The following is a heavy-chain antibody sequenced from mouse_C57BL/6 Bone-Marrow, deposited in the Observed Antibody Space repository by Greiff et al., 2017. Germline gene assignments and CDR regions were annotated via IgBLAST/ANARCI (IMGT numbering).Heavy chain of an antibody. J-gene: IGHJ1*03. V-gene: IGHV1-80*01. CDR3: ANRSFDV. Sequence: QVQLQQSGAELVKPGASVKISCKASGYAFSSYWMHWVKQRPGKGLEWIGQIYPGDGDTNYNGKFKGKATLTADKSSSTAYMQRSSLTSEDSAVYFCANRSFDVWGTGTTVTVSS. CDR1: GYAFSSYW. D-gene: IGHD1-1*01. CDR2: IYPGDGDT.